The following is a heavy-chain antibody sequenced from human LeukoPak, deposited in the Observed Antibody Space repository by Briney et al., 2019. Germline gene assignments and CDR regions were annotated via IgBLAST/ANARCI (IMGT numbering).Heavy chain of an antibody. J-gene: IGHJ5*02. D-gene: IGHD3-10*01. CDR2: FGTSTSYI. Sequence: GGSLRLSCAASGFTFSTYIMNWVRQTPGKGLEWVSSFGTSTSYIYYADSVKGRFTISRDNAKNSLYLEMNSLRAEDTAVYFCAKGFGWLDPWGQGTLVIVSS. V-gene: IGHV3-21*01. CDR3: AKGFGWLDP. CDR1: GFTFSTYI.